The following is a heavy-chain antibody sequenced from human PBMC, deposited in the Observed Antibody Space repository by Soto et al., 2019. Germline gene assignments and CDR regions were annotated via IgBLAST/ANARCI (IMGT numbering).Heavy chain of an antibody. CDR2: IYRTGRT. J-gene: IGHJ4*02. CDR3: ASRDPGTSVDY. Sequence: TPETLSLTCAVSGGSFTSNNWWTWVRQPPGQGLEWIGEIYRTGRTNYNPSLQRRVTISLDKSENQFTLKVTSVTAADTAVYYCASRDPGTSVDYWGQGTLVTVSS. V-gene: IGHV4-4*03. CDR1: GGSFTSNNW. D-gene: IGHD1-7*01.